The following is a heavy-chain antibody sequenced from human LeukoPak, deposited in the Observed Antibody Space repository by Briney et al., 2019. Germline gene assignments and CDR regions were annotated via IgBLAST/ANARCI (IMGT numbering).Heavy chain of an antibody. CDR1: GFTFSSYW. Sequence: GGSLRLSCAASGFTFSSYWMSWVRQAPGKGLEWVANIKQDGSEKYYVDSVKGRFTISRDNAKNSLYLQMNSLRAEDTAVYYCARDLRLEQRFEDIVVVVAATSAFDIWGQGTMVTVSS. J-gene: IGHJ3*02. CDR3: ARDLRLEQRFEDIVVVVAATSAFDI. V-gene: IGHV3-7*01. CDR2: IKQDGSEK. D-gene: IGHD2-15*01.